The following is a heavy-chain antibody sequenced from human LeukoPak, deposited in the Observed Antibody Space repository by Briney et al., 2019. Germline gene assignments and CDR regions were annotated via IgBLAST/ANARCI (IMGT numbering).Heavy chain of an antibody. V-gene: IGHV3-23*01. CDR1: GFNFRIYE. Sequence: PGGSLRLSCAASGFNFRIYEMNWVRQAPGKGLEWVSAISGTGDSTYYAGSVKGRFTISRDNYKTTLYLQMNSLRAEDTAVYYCASMRGYFEYWGQGTLVTVSS. CDR3: ASMRGYFEY. CDR2: ISGTGDST. J-gene: IGHJ4*02.